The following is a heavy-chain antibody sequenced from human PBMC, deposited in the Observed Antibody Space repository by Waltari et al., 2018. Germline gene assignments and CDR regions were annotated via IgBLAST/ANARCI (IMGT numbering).Heavy chain of an antibody. CDR3: ARAHSGYDFVGYYYYMDV. D-gene: IGHD5-12*01. CDR1: GGSISSHY. CDR2: IYYSGST. V-gene: IGHV4-59*11. J-gene: IGHJ6*03. Sequence: QVQLQESGPGLVKPSETLSLTCTVSGGSISSHYWSWIRQPPGKGLEWIGYIYYSGSTNYNPSLKSRGTISVDTSKNQFSLKLSSVTAADTAVYYCARAHSGYDFVGYYYYMDVWGKGTTVTVSS.